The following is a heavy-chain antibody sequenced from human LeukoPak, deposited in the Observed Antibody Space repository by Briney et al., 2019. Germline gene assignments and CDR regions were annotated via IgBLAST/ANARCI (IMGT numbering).Heavy chain of an antibody. D-gene: IGHD3-10*01. CDR2: INAGNGNT. V-gene: IGHV1-3*01. CDR1: GYTFTSYA. Sequence: GASVKVSCKAFGYTFTSYAMHWVRQAPGQRLEWMGWINAGNGNTKYSQKFQGRVTITRDTSASTAYMELSSLRPEDTAVYYCARVARGDLPDYYYYYGMDVWGKGTTVTVSS. J-gene: IGHJ6*04. CDR3: ARVARGDLPDYYYYYGMDV.